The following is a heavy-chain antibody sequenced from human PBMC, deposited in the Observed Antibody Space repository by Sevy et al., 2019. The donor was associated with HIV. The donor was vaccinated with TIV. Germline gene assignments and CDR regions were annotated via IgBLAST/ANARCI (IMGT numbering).Heavy chain of an antibody. V-gene: IGHV4-30-4*01. Sequence: SETLSLTCTVSGGSISSGDYYWSWIRQPPGKGLEWIGYIYYSGSTYYNPSLKSRVTISVDTSKNQFSLKLSSVTAADTAVYYGASGLIDVVVIRDQDAFDIWGQGTMVTVSS. CDR2: IYYSGST. D-gene: IGHD3-22*01. J-gene: IGHJ3*02. CDR1: GGSISSGDYY. CDR3: ASGLIDVVVIRDQDAFDI.